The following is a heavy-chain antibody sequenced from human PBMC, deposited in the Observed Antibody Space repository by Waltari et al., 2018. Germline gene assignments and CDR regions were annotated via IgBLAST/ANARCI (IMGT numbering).Heavy chain of an antibody. V-gene: IGHV4-39*07. CDR3: ARDLGGRYSSGWYGFDY. D-gene: IGHD6-19*01. CDR2: IYYSGST. Sequence: QLQLQESGPGLVKPSATLSLTCTVSGGSISSSSYYWGWPRQPPGKGLEWIGSIYYSGSTYYNPSLKSRVTISVDTSKNQFSLKLSSVTAADTAVYYCARDLGGRYSSGWYGFDYWGQGTLVTVSS. J-gene: IGHJ4*02. CDR1: GGSISSSSYY.